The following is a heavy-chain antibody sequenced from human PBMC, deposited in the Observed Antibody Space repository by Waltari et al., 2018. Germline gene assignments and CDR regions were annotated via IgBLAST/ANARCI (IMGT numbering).Heavy chain of an antibody. CDR3: VREPSSSEGLDP. V-gene: IGHV4-39*07. D-gene: IGHD6-6*01. J-gene: IGHJ5*02. Sequence: QPQLQESGPGLVKPSETLSLTCTVSGGSVSSSSYYWGWVRQSPGKGLEWIGSVYYTGKTYHSPSLKRRFTISVDASKNQFSLSVNSVTAADTAVYYCVREPSSSEGLDPWGQGSLVYVSS. CDR1: GGSVSSSSYY. CDR2: VYYTGKT.